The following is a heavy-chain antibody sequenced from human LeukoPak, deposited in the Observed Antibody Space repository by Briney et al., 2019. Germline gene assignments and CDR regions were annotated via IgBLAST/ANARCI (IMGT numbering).Heavy chain of an antibody. J-gene: IGHJ4*02. Sequence: PSETLSLTCAVYGGSFSGYYWSWIRQPAGKGLEWIGRIYTSGSTNYNPSLKSRVTISVDTSNNQFSLKLSSVTAADTAVYYCARVSSSGYFSLFDYWGQGTLVTVSS. V-gene: IGHV4-59*10. CDR3: ARVSSSGYFSLFDY. CDR2: IYTSGST. CDR1: GGSFSGYY. D-gene: IGHD3-22*01.